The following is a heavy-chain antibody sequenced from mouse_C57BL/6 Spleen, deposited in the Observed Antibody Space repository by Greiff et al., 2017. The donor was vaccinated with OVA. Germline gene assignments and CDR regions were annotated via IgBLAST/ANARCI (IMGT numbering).Heavy chain of an antibody. D-gene: IGHD1-1*01. V-gene: IGHV1-66*01. CDR2: IYPGSGNT. CDR1: GYSFTSYY. CDR3: ARPYYGSSYDWYFDV. Sequence: VQLQQSGPELVKPGASVKISCKASGYSFTSYYIHWVKQRPGQGLEWIGWIYPGSGNTKYNEKFKGKATLTADTSSSTAYMQLSSLTSEDSAVYYCARPYYGSSYDWYFDVWGTGTTVTVSS. J-gene: IGHJ1*03.